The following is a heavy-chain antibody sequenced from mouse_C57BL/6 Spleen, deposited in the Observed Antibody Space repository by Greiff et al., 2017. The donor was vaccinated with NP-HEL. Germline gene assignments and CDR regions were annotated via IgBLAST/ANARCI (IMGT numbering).Heavy chain of an antibody. J-gene: IGHJ2*01. CDR2: IDPSDSYT. CDR3: ARRNYYGSSYAFDD. D-gene: IGHD1-1*01. Sequence: QVQLQQPGAELVMPGASVKLSCKASGYTFTSYWMHWVKQRPGQGLEWIGEIDPSDSYTNYNQKFKGKSTLTVDKSSSTAYMQLSSLTSEDSAVYYCARRNYYGSSYAFDDWGQGTTLTVSS. CDR1: GYTFTSYW. V-gene: IGHV1-69*01.